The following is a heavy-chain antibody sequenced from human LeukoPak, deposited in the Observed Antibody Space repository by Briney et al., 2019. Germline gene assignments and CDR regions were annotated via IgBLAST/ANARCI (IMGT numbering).Heavy chain of an antibody. D-gene: IGHD2-2*01. J-gene: IGHJ6*03. CDR3: ARGGSLGYCSGTSCGSNYYYMDI. CDR1: GYTFTSYG. Sequence: ASVEVSCKASGYTFTSYGINWVRQAPGQGLEWMGWISGNNGNTNYAQKLQGRVTMTTDTSTSTAYMELRSLNSDDTAVYYCARGGSLGYCSGTSCGSNYYYMDIWGKGTTVTVSS. V-gene: IGHV1-18*01. CDR2: ISGNNGNT.